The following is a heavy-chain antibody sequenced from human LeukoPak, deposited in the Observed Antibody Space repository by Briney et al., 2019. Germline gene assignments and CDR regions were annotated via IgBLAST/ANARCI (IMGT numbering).Heavy chain of an antibody. CDR1: GFTFSSYG. CDR2: ISYDGSNK. Sequence: PGGSLRLSCAAPGFTFSSYGMHWVRQAPGKGLEWVAVISYDGSNKYYADSVKGRFTISRVNSKNTLYLQMNSLRAEDTAVYYCAKDYNSGSFDYWGQGTLVTVSS. D-gene: IGHD1-26*01. CDR3: AKDYNSGSFDY. V-gene: IGHV3-30*18. J-gene: IGHJ4*02.